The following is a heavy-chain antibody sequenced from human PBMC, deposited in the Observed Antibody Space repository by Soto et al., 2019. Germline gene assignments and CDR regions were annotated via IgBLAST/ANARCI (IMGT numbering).Heavy chain of an antibody. D-gene: IGHD2-15*01. Sequence: ASVKVSCKASGYTFTGYYMHWVRQAPGQGLEWMGWINPNSGCTNYAQKFQGRVTMTRDTSISTAYMELSRLRSDDTAVYYCARDESEVCSGGSCFDYWGQGTQVTVSS. CDR2: INPNSGCT. CDR1: GYTFTGYY. CDR3: ARDESEVCSGGSCFDY. J-gene: IGHJ4*02. V-gene: IGHV1-2*02.